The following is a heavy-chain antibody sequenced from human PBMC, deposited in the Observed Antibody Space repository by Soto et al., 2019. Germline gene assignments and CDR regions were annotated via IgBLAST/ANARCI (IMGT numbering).Heavy chain of an antibody. CDR1: GFTFSSYA. J-gene: IGHJ3*02. Sequence: GGSLRLSSAASGFTFSSYAMSWVRQAPGKGLEWVSAISGSGGSTYYADSVKGRFTISRDNSKNTLYLQMNSLRAEDTAVYYCAKAPVIDDAFDIWGQGTMVTVSS. CDR2: ISGSGGST. D-gene: IGHD2-21*01. CDR3: AKAPVIDDAFDI. V-gene: IGHV3-23*01.